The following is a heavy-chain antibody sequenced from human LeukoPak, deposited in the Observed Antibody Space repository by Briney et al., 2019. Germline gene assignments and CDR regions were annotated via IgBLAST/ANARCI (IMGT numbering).Heavy chain of an antibody. CDR1: GGSISSGDYY. CDR2: FYNSGST. V-gene: IGHV4-30-4*01. D-gene: IGHD3-22*01. CDR3: AKEYYYGSSGSPFDI. Sequence: SETLSLTCSVSGGSISSGDYYWSWSRPPPGEGLGWRGYFYNSGSTYYTPSLQSRVTILVDTSQNQFSLKLSSLTAADTAVYYCAKEYYYGSSGSPFDIWGQGTMVTVSS. J-gene: IGHJ3*02.